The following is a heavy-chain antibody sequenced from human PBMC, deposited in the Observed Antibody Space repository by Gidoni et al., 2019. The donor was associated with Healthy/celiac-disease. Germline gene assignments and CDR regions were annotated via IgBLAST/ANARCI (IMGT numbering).Heavy chain of an antibody. D-gene: IGHD6-13*01. CDR2: MSWNSGSI. CDR3: AKGLAAAGTLKPYGMDV. V-gene: IGHV3-9*01. Sequence: EVQLVESGGGLVQPGRSLRLSCAASGFTFDDYAMHWVRQAPGKGLEWVSGMSWNSGSIGYADSVKGRFTISRDNAKNSLYLQMNSLRAEDTALYYCAKGLAAAGTLKPYGMDVWGQGTTVTVSS. J-gene: IGHJ6*02. CDR1: GFTFDDYA.